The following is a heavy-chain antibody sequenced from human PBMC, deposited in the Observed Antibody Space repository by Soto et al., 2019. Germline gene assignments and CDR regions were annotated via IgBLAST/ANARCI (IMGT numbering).Heavy chain of an antibody. CDR2: IIPIFGTA. CDR1: GYTFTGYY. Sequence: QVQLVQSGAEVKKPGASVKVSCKASGYTFTGYYMHWVRQAPGQGLEWMGWIIPIFGTANYAQKFQGRVTITADESTSTAYMELSSLRSEDTAVYYCARDGGYLGDYEGWYFDLWGRGTLVTVSS. V-gene: IGHV1-69*01. D-gene: IGHD4-17*01. J-gene: IGHJ2*01. CDR3: ARDGGYLGDYEGWYFDL.